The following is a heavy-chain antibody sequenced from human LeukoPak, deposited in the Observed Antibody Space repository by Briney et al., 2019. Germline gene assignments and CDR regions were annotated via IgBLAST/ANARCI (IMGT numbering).Heavy chain of an antibody. D-gene: IGHD6-13*01. CDR3: ARYRAAGIDY. V-gene: IGHV4-59*01. Sequence: SETLSLTCTVSGGSISSYYWSWIRQPPGKGLEWIGYIYYSGSTNYNPSLKSRVTISVDTSKNQFSLKLSSVTAADTAVYYCARYRAAGIDYWGQGTLVTVSS. J-gene: IGHJ4*02. CDR2: IYYSGST. CDR1: GGSISSYY.